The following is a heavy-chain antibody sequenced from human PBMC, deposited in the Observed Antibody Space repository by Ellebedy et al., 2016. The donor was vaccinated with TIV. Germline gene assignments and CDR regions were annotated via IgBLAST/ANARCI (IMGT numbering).Heavy chain of an antibody. J-gene: IGHJ6*02. V-gene: IGHV3-33*01. D-gene: IGHD3-10*01. Sequence: GGSLRLXCAASGFTFSSYGMHWVRQAPGKGLEWVAVTWYDGSNKYYADSVKGRFTISRDNSKNTLYLQMNSLRAEDTAVYYCAREPMVRGVIRRGYAMDVWGQGTTVTVSS. CDR1: GFTFSSYG. CDR2: TWYDGSNK. CDR3: AREPMVRGVIRRGYAMDV.